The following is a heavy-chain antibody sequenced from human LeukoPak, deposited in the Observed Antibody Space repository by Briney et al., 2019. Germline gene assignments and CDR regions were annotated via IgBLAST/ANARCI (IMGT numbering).Heavy chain of an antibody. CDR3: ARDWWGTSMDY. D-gene: IGHD3-16*01. V-gene: IGHV1-46*01. J-gene: IGHJ4*02. CDR1: GYTFTSYY. Sequence: GASVKVSCEASGYTFTSYYMHWVRQAPGQGLEWMGIINPSGGSTSYAQKFQGRVTMTRDMSTSTVYMELSSLRSEDTAVYYCARDWWGTSMDYWGQGTLVTVSS. CDR2: INPSGGST.